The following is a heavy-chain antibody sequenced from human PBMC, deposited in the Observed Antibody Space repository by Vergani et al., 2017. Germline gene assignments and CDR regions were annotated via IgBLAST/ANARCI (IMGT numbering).Heavy chain of an antibody. Sequence: EVQLVQSGAEVKKPGESLRISCKDSGFSFTSKWISWVRQMPGRGLEWMGRIDPSDSYTNYSPSFQGHVTISVDKSICTAYLQWRSLKASDTAIYYCARAYNGRXHDYWGQGTLVTVS. J-gene: IGHJ4*02. V-gene: IGHV5-10-1*03. CDR3: ARAYNGRXHDY. CDR2: IDPSDSYT. CDR1: GFSFTSKW. D-gene: IGHD1-26*01.